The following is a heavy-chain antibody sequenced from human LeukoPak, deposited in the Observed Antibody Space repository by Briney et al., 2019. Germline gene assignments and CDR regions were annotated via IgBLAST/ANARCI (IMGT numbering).Heavy chain of an antibody. CDR2: IYYSGST. CDR1: GGSISSSSYY. CDR3: ARGLTPYYDFWSGYYSTPHYYYYYMDV. D-gene: IGHD3-3*01. V-gene: IGHV4-61*05. J-gene: IGHJ6*03. Sequence: SETLSLTCTVSGGSISSSSYYWGWIRQPPGKGLEWIGYIYYSGSTNYNPSLKSRVTISVDTSKNQFSLKLSSVTAADTAVYYCARGLTPYYDFWSGYYSTPHYYYYYMDVWGKGTTVTVSS.